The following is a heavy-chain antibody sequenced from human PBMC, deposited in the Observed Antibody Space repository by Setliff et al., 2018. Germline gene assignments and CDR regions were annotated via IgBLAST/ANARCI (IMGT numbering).Heavy chain of an antibody. CDR3: ARTGTYRYFDY. J-gene: IGHJ4*02. D-gene: IGHD1-1*01. CDR2: IYYSGTT. V-gene: IGHV4-39*01. Sequence: SETLSLTCTVSGDSISSSRYYWAWIRQPPGKGLEWIGNIYYSGTTYSNPSLKSRVTMSVDTSKNQFSLRLNSVTASDTAVYYCARTGTYRYFDYWGQGTLVTVSS. CDR1: GDSISSSRYY.